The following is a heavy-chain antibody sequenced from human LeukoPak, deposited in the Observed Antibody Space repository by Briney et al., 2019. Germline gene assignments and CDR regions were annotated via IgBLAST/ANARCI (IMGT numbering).Heavy chain of an antibody. D-gene: IGHD6-13*01. CDR3: AKTGQLDYGMDV. CDR2: INHSGST. J-gene: IGHJ6*02. V-gene: IGHV4-61*08. CDR1: GGSVSSGDYY. Sequence: NTSETLSLTCTVSGGSVSSGDYYWSWIRQPPGKGLEWIGEINHSGSTNYNPSLKSRVTISVDTSKNQFSLKLSSVTAADTAVYYCAKTGQLDYGMDVWGQGTTVTVSS.